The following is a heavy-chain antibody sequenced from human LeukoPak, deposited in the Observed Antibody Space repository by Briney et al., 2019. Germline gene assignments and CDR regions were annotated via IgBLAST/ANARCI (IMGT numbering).Heavy chain of an antibody. CDR1: GFTFSSYG. J-gene: IGHJ4*02. D-gene: IGHD3-16*01. CDR3: AKGYYDYVWGSYYFDY. V-gene: IGHV3-30*02. CDR2: IRYDGSNK. Sequence: GGSLRLSCASSGFTFSSYGMHWVRQAPGKGLEWVAFIRYDGSNKYYADSVKGRFTISRDNSRDTLYLQMNSLRAEDTAVYYCAKGYYDYVWGSYYFDYWGQGTLVTVSS.